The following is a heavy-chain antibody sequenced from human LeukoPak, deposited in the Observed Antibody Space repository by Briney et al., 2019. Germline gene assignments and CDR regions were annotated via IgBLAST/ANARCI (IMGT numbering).Heavy chain of an antibody. CDR2: ISSSSSYI. D-gene: IGHD6-19*01. CDR3: ACWIAVAGKGDY. J-gene: IGHJ4*02. CDR1: GFTFSSYS. V-gene: IGHV3-21*01. Sequence: PGGSLRLSCAASGFTFSSYSMNWVRQAPGKGLEWVSSISSSSSYIYYADSVKGRFTISRDNAKNSLYLPMNSLRAEDTAVYYCACWIAVAGKGDYWGQGTLVTVSS.